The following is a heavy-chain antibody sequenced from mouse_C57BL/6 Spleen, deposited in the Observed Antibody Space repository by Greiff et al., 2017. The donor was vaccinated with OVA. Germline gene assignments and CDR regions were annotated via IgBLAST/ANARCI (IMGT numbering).Heavy chain of an antibody. D-gene: IGHD2-5*01. CDR1: GYTFTSYW. J-gene: IGHJ4*01. Sequence: QVQLQQPGTELVKPGASVKLSCKASGYTFTSYWMHWVKQRPGQGLEWIGNINPSNGGTNYNEKFKSKATLTVDKSSSTAYMQLSSLTSEDSAVYYCARFDYYSNYEEVYYAMDDWGQGTSVTVSS. CDR3: ARFDYYSNYEEVYYAMDD. V-gene: IGHV1-53*01. CDR2: INPSNGGT.